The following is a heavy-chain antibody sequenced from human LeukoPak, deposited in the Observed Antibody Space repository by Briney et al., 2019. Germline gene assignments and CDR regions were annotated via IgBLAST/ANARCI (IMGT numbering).Heavy chain of an antibody. CDR1: GASISSSIHY. CDR2: VYYSGGT. CDR3: ARVTTGSTTLDS. D-gene: IGHD1-1*01. J-gene: IGHJ5*01. V-gene: IGHV4-39*02. Sequence: SETLSLTCAVSGASISSSIHYWGWVRQPPGKGLEWIGSVYYSGGTYYNPSLESRHTISVDTSNNRFSLKLKSVTAAGTAVFYCARVTTGSTTLDSWGQGILVTVSS.